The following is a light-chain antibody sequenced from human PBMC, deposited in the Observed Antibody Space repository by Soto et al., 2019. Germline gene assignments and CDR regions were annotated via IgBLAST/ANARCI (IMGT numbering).Light chain of an antibody. CDR1: SSNIGGNS. V-gene: IGLV1-51*01. CDR2: DDV. CDR3: GSWDSSLSAYV. Sequence: QSVMTQPPSVSAAPGQRVTISCSGSSSNIGGNSVSWYQQLPGTAPKLLIYDDVKRPSGIPDRFSGSKSGTSATLGITGFQTGDEADHYCGSWDSSLSAYVFGTGTKLTVL. J-gene: IGLJ1*01.